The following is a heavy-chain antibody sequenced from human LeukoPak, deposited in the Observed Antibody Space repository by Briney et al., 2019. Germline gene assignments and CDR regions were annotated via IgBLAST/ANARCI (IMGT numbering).Heavy chain of an antibody. CDR1: GYTFTGYS. D-gene: IGHD3-22*01. Sequence: GASVKVSCKTSGYTFTGYSIHWVRQAPGQGLEWMGWINPHSGGTDYAQNFQGRVTMTRDTSISTAYMELSRLRSDDTAVYYCARDPYDSSGFDYWGQGTLVTVSS. CDR3: ARDPYDSSGFDY. V-gene: IGHV1-2*02. J-gene: IGHJ4*02. CDR2: INPHSGGT.